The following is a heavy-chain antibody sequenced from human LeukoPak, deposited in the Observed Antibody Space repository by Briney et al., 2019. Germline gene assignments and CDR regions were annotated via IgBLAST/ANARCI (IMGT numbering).Heavy chain of an antibody. V-gene: IGHV4-39*01. CDR3: ARVSHPLYDSSASDY. J-gene: IGHJ4*02. CDR2: IYYSGST. D-gene: IGHD3-22*01. CDR1: GGSISSSSYY. Sequence: PSETLSLTCTVSGGSISSSSYYWGWIRQPPGKGLEWIGSIYYSGSTYYNPSLKSRVTISVDTSKNQFSLKLSSVTAADTAVYYCARVSHPLYDSSASDYWGQGTLVTVSS.